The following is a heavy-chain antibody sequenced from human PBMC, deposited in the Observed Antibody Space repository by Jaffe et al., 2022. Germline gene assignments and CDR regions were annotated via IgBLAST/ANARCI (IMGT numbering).Heavy chain of an antibody. V-gene: IGHV3-43*01. D-gene: IGHD4-17*01. Sequence: EVQLVESGGVVVQPGGSLRLSCAASGFTFDDYTMHWVRQAPGKGLEWVSLISWDGGSTYYADSVKGRFTISRDNSKNSLYLQMNSLRTEDTALYYCAKDTATVTTGWYFDLWGRGTLVTVSS. CDR2: ISWDGGST. CDR1: GFTFDDYT. J-gene: IGHJ2*01. CDR3: AKDTATVTTGWYFDL.